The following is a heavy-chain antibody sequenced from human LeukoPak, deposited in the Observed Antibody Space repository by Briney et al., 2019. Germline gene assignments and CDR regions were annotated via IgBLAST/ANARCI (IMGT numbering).Heavy chain of an antibody. D-gene: IGHD3-10*01. CDR1: GFTFSSYA. J-gene: IGHJ5*02. CDR2: ISGSGGTT. CDR3: AKGPRGSGSYNWSDP. Sequence: GGSLRLSCAASGFTFSSYAMSWVRQAPGKGLEWVSAISGSGGTTYYADSVKGRFTISRDNSKNTLYMQMNSLRAEDTAVYYCAKGPRGSGSYNWSDPWGQGTLVTVSS. V-gene: IGHV3-23*01.